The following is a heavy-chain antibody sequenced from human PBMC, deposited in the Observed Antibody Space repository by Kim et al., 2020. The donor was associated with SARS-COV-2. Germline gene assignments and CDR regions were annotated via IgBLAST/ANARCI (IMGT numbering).Heavy chain of an antibody. J-gene: IGHJ3*02. CDR3: ARDKGSYWPARDAFDI. Sequence: VDAQFTISRDNAKNSLYLQMNSLRAEDTAVYYCARDKGSYWPARDAFDIWGQGTMVTVSS. D-gene: IGHD3-10*01. V-gene: IGHV3-21*01.